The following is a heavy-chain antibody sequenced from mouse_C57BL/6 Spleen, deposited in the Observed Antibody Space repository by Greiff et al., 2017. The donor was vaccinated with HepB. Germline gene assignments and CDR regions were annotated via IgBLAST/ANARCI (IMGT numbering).Heavy chain of an antibody. V-gene: IGHV1-59*01. CDR1: GYTFTSYW. J-gene: IGHJ4*01. CDR2: IDPSDSYT. D-gene: IGHD1-3*01. Sequence: QVQLQQPGAELVRPGTSVKLSCKASGYTFTSYWMHWVKQRPGQGLEWIGVIDPSDSYTNYNQKFKGKATLTVDTSSSTAYMQLSSLTSEDSAVYYCARYKRDYWGQGTSVTVSS. CDR3: ARYKRDY.